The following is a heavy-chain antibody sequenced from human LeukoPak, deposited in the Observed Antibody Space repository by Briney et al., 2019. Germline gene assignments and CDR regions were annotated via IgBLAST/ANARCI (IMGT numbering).Heavy chain of an antibody. CDR3: ASGIELWLFDY. J-gene: IGHJ4*02. D-gene: IGHD5-18*01. Sequence: HPGGSLRLSCAASGFTFSSYGMHWVRQAPGKGLEWVAVIWYDGSNKYYADSVKGRFTISRDNSKNSLYLQMNSLRAEDTAVYYCASGIELWLFDYWGQGTLVTVSS. CDR2: IWYDGSNK. CDR1: GFTFSSYG. V-gene: IGHV3-33*01.